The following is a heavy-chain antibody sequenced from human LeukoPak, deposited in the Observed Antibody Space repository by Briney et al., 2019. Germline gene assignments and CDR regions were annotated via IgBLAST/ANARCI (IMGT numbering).Heavy chain of an antibody. J-gene: IGHJ4*02. CDR1: GGSISSYY. CDR3: ARDDGTGPFDY. Sequence: SETLSLTCTVSGGSISSYYWSWIRQPPGKRLEWIGYIYYSGSTNYNPSLKSRVTISIDTSKNQFSLKLSSVTAADTAVYYCARDDGTGPFDYWGQGTLVTVSS. D-gene: IGHD3/OR15-3a*01. CDR2: IYYSGST. V-gene: IGHV4-59*01.